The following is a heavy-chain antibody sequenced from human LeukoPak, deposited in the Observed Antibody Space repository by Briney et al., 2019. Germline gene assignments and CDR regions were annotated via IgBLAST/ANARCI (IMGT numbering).Heavy chain of an antibody. CDR1: GFTFGSYG. V-gene: IGHV3-30*02. CDR2: IRYDGSNK. CDR3: AKGSRGWYSWYFDV. D-gene: IGHD6-19*01. Sequence: GGSLRLSCAASGFTFGSYGMHWVRQAPGKGLEWVAFIRYDGSNKYYADSVKGRFTISRDNSKNTLYLQMNSLRAEDTAVYYCAKGSRGWYSWYFDVWGRGTLVTVSS. J-gene: IGHJ2*01.